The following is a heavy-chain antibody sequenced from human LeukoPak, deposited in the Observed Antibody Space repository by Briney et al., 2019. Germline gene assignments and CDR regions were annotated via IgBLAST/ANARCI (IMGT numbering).Heavy chain of an antibody. J-gene: IGHJ3*02. CDR1: GFTFSSIH. V-gene: IGHV3-53*01. Sequence: GGSLRLSCAASGFTFSSIHMVWVRQAPGKGLEWVSATYTGGNSYYADSVKGRFIISRDISKNTLYLQMNSLRAEDSALYYCARGGRGSAAVVAPRSFDIWGQGTMVTVSS. CDR2: TYTGGNS. D-gene: IGHD3-22*01. CDR3: ARGGRGSAAVVAPRSFDI.